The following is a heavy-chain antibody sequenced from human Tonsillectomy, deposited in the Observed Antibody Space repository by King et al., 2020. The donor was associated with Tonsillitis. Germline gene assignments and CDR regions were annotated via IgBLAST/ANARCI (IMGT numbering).Heavy chain of an antibody. Sequence: DVQLVQSGAEVKKPGESLKISCYGSGYSFTNYWIGWVRQMPGKGLEWMGIIYPGDSHTTYSPSFQGQVTISADKSISTAYLQWSSLKASDTAMYYCARWDTTMDSYYFDYWGQGTLVTVSS. V-gene: IGHV5-51*01. CDR2: IYPGDSHT. D-gene: IGHD5-18*01. CDR1: GYSFTNYW. CDR3: ARWDTTMDSYYFDY. J-gene: IGHJ4*02.